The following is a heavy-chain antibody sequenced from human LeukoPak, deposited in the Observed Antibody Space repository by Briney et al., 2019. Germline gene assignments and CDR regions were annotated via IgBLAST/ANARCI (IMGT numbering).Heavy chain of an antibody. J-gene: IGHJ6*03. V-gene: IGHV4-61*02. D-gene: IGHD3-10*01. Sequence: SQTLSLTCTVSGCSISSGSYYWSWIRQPAGKGLEWIGRIYTSGSTNYNPSLKSRVTISVDTSKNQFSLKLSSVTAADTAVYYCARDYFVRSLYYYYYMDVWGKGTTVTVSS. CDR3: ARDYFVRSLYYYYYMDV. CDR1: GCSISSGSYY. CDR2: IYTSGST.